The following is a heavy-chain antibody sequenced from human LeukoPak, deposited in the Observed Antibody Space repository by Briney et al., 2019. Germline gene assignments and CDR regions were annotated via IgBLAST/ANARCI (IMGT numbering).Heavy chain of an antibody. CDR2: ISYDGSNK. CDR3: ARGSDYYGSGSFDY. V-gene: IGHV3-30-3*01. Sequence: GGSLRLSCAASGFTFSSYAMHWVRQAPGKGLEWVAVISYDGSNKYYADSVKGRFTISRDNSKNTLYLQMNSLRAEDTAVYYCARGSDYYGSGSFDYWGQGTLVTVSS. J-gene: IGHJ4*02. CDR1: GFTFSSYA. D-gene: IGHD3-10*01.